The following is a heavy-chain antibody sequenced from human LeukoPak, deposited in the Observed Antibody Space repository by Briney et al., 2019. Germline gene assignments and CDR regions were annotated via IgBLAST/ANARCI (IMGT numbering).Heavy chain of an antibody. J-gene: IGHJ3*02. Sequence: PSETLSLTCTVSGGSISSSSYYWGWIRRPPGKGLEWIGSIYYSGSTYYNPSLKSRVTISVDTSKNQFSLKLSSVTAADTAVYYCARVYYYDSSGYYHDAFDIWGQGTMVTVSS. D-gene: IGHD3-22*01. CDR2: IYYSGST. CDR1: GGSISSSSYY. V-gene: IGHV4-39*01. CDR3: ARVYYYDSSGYYHDAFDI.